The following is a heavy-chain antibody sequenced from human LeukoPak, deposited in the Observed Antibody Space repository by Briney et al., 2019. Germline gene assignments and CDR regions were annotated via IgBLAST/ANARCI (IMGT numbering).Heavy chain of an antibody. V-gene: IGHV4-34*01. J-gene: IGHJ4*02. D-gene: IGHD2-21*01. CDR1: GVSINDYY. CDR2: ISHTEGT. CDR3: ARIRCGHSGSVCYNH. Sequence: SETLSLTCGVFGVSINDYYWSWIRQSPGKGLEWIGEISHTEGTRYNPSLESRVTMSVGTSENQLSLKLIFVTAADTAVYFCARIRCGHSGSVCYNHWGLGTLVTVSS.